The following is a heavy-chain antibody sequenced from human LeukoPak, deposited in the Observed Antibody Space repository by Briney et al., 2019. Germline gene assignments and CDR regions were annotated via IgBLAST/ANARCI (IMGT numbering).Heavy chain of an antibody. D-gene: IGHD6-13*01. Sequence: ASVKVSCKASGYTFTSYDINWVRQATGQGLEWMGWMNPNSGNTGYAQKFQGRVTITRDTSTSTVYMELSSLRSEDTAVYYCARDLLSSPAYYFDYWGQGTLVTVSS. CDR1: GYTFTSYD. CDR2: MNPNSGNT. J-gene: IGHJ4*02. V-gene: IGHV1-8*03. CDR3: ARDLLSSPAYYFDY.